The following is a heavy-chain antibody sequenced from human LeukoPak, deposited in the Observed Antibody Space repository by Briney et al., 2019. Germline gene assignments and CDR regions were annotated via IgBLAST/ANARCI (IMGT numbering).Heavy chain of an antibody. CDR2: ISYDGSNK. Sequence: GGSLRLSCAASGFTFSSYAMHWVRQAPGKGLEGVAVISYDGSNKYYADSVKGRFTISRDNSKNTLCLQMNSLRAEDTAVYYCARGTPSSSGWLYYGMDVWGQGTTVTVSS. D-gene: IGHD6-19*01. V-gene: IGHV3-30-3*01. CDR3: ARGTPSSSGWLYYGMDV. CDR1: GFTFSSYA. J-gene: IGHJ6*02.